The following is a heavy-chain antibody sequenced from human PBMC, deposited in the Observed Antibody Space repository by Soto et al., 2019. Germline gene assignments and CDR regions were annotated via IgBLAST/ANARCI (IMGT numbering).Heavy chain of an antibody. Sequence: EVQLVESGGGLVQPGGSLRLSCAASGFTFISYAMHWVRQAPGKGLEYVSAISSNGGSTYYANSVKGRFTISRDNSKTTLYLQMGSLRAEDMAVYYCARRDGYNFDYWGQGTLVTVSS. V-gene: IGHV3-64*01. CDR3: ARRDGYNFDY. J-gene: IGHJ4*02. CDR1: GFTFISYA. CDR2: ISSNGGST. D-gene: IGHD5-12*01.